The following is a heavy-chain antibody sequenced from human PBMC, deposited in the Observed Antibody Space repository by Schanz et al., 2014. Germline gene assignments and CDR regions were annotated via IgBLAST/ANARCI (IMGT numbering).Heavy chain of an antibody. Sequence: EVQLVESGGGLVQPGRSLRLSCAASGFIFDDYAMHWVRQVPGKGLEWVSGISWNSGSVAYADSVKGRFTISRDNAKNSLYLQMNSLRAEDTAVYYCARDKGGYYPFDYWGQGTLVTVSS. J-gene: IGHJ4*02. V-gene: IGHV3-9*01. CDR1: GFIFDDYA. CDR3: ARDKGGYYPFDY. CDR2: ISWNSGSV. D-gene: IGHD3-3*01.